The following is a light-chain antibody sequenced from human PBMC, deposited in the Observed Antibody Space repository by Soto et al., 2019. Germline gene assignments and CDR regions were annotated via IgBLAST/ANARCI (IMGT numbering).Light chain of an antibody. J-gene: IGKJ5*01. CDR2: DAS. CDR3: QQYENLPT. CDR1: QNINNY. Sequence: DSQMTQSPSSLSASVWDRVTITCQAIQNINNYLNWYQQKPGRAPKLLIYDASNLEAGVPSRFRGSGSGTDFTFTISRLQPEDIATYYCQQYENLPTFGQGTRLEI. V-gene: IGKV1-33*01.